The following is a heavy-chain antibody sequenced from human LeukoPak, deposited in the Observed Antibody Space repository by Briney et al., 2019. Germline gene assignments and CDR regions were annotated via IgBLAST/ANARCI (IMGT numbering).Heavy chain of an antibody. CDR2: INPNSGGT. CDR1: GYTFTSYY. Sequence: ASVKVSCKASGYTFTSYYMHWVRQAPGQGLEWMGRINPNSGGTNYAQKFQGRVTMTRDTSISTAYMELSRLRSDDTAVYYCARGEIVGATKLKIMPDYWGQGTLVTVSS. V-gene: IGHV1-2*06. J-gene: IGHJ4*02. D-gene: IGHD1-26*01. CDR3: ARGEIVGATKLKIMPDY.